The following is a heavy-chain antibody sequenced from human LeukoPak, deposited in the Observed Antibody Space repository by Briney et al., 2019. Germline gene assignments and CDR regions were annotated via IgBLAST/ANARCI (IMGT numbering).Heavy chain of an antibody. CDR2: ISAHNGAT. CDR3: ARESSAGSYQNDY. CDR1: GYSFTSYG. Sequence: ASVKVSCKASGYSFTSYGISWVRQAPGQGLEWMGWISAHNGATNYAQKFQGRIIMTIDTSTNTAYMVVRSLRSDDTAVYYCARESSAGSYQNDYWGQGTLVTVSS. J-gene: IGHJ4*02. D-gene: IGHD3-10*01. V-gene: IGHV1-18*01.